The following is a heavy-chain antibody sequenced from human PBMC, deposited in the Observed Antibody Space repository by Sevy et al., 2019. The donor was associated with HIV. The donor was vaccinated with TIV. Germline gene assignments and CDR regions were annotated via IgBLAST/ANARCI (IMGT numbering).Heavy chain of an antibody. D-gene: IGHD4-17*01. Sequence: GGSLRLSCAASGFALSNYYAMHWVRQAPGKGLEWVALISYDGSDKYYADSVKGRFTISRDNFKNTLYLQMNSLTTEETAVYYCARPRANYADHYFFYAMDVWGQGTTVTVSS. CDR2: ISYDGSDK. CDR3: ARPRANYADHYFFYAMDV. J-gene: IGHJ6*02. V-gene: IGHV3-30-3*01. CDR1: GFALSNYYA.